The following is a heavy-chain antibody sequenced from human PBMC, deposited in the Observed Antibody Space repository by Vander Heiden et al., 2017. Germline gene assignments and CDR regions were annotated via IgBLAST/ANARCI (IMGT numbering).Heavy chain of an antibody. J-gene: IGHJ4*02. CDR2: IYSGGST. CDR1: GFTVSSNY. Sequence: EVQLVESGGGLIQPGGSLRLFCAASGFTVSSNYMSWVRQAPGKGLEWVSVIYSGGSTYYADSVKGRFTISRDNSKNTLYLQMNSLRAEDTAVYYCASSWATAIPTFDYWGQGTLVTVSS. D-gene: IGHD2-21*02. V-gene: IGHV3-53*01. CDR3: ASSWATAIPTFDY.